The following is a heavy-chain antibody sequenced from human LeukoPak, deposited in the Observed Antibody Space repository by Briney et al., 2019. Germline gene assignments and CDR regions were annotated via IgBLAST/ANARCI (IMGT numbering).Heavy chain of an antibody. J-gene: IGHJ3*02. CDR2: IIPIFGTA. D-gene: IGHD3-22*01. CDR1: GGTLSSYA. V-gene: IGHV1-69*13. Sequence: SVKVSCKASGGTLSSYAISWVRQAPGQGLEWMGGIIPIFGTANYAQKFQGRVTITADESTSTAYMELSSLRSEVTAVYYCAGPDYYDSSGYDAFDIWGQGTMVTVSS. CDR3: AGPDYYDSSGYDAFDI.